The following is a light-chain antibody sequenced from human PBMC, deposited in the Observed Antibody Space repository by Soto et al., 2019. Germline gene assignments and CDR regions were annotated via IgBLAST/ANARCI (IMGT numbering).Light chain of an antibody. CDR1: QSVSSN. CDR2: GAS. J-gene: IGKJ4*01. Sequence: EIGMTQSPATLSVSPGERATLSCRASQSVSSNLAWYQQKPGQAPRLLIYGASTRATGIPARFSGSGSGTEFTLTLSSLQSEDFAVYYCQQYNIWPRVTFGGGTKVEIK. CDR3: QQYNIWPRVT. V-gene: IGKV3-15*01.